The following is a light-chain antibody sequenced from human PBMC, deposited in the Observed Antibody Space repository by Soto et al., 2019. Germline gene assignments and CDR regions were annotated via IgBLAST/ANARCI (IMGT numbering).Light chain of an antibody. Sequence: QSALTQPPSASRSPGQSVTISCTGTSSDVGNYNYVSWYQQHPGKAPKLLIYEVTKRPSGVPDRFSGSKSDNTASLTVSGLQAEDEADYYCISYAGSDNLVVGGGTKLTVL. CDR3: ISYAGSDNLV. V-gene: IGLV2-8*02. CDR1: SSDVGNYNY. J-gene: IGLJ2*01. CDR2: EVT.